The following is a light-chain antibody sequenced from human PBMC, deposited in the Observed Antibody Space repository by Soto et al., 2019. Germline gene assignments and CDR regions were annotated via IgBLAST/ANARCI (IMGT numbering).Light chain of an antibody. J-gene: IGKJ1*01. CDR3: QQFSSTPWT. Sequence: EIVLTQSPGTLSLSPGERATLSCRATQSVSSTYLAWYQQKPGRAPRLLIYDASSRATGIPDRFSGSGSETDFTLTISRLEPEDFAVYYCQQFSSTPWTFGQGTEVEIK. V-gene: IGKV3-20*01. CDR1: QSVSSTY. CDR2: DAS.